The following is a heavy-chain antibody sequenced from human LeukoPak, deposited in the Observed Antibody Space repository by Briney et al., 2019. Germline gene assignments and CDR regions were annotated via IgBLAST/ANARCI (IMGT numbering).Heavy chain of an antibody. Sequence: GGSLRLSCAVSGFTFSDYYMSWIRQAPGKGLEWLSFISSSGGIIKYADSVKGRFTIFRDNSKNSMYLQINILRAEDTAVYYCARSFCSGGTCYFVYWGQGTLVTVSS. CDR3: ARSFCSGGTCYFVY. CDR2: ISSSGGII. D-gene: IGHD2-15*01. V-gene: IGHV3-11*01. J-gene: IGHJ4*02. CDR1: GFTFSDYY.